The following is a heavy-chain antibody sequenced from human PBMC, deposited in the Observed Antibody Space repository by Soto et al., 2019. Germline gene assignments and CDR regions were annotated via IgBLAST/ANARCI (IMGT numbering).Heavy chain of an antibody. CDR1: GFTFSSYG. Sequence: QVQLVESGGGVVQPGRSRRLSCAAPGFTFSSYGMHWVRQAPGKGREWVAVIWYDGSNKYYADSVKGRFTISRDNSKNTLYRQMNSLRAEDTAVYYCARVSSSWSDAFDIWGQGTMVTVSS. CDR3: ARVSSSWSDAFDI. J-gene: IGHJ3*02. D-gene: IGHD6-13*01. V-gene: IGHV3-33*01. CDR2: IWYDGSNK.